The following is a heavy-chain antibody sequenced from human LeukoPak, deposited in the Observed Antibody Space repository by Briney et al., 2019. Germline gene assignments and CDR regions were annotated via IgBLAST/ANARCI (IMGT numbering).Heavy chain of an antibody. CDR3: ARGGVGATTYVWFDP. D-gene: IGHD1-26*01. CDR2: INPSGGST. Sequence: ASVKVSCKASGYTFTNYYIHWVRQAPGQGLECMGIINPSGGSTSYAQKFQGRVTMTRDMSTSTVYMELSSLRSEDTAVYYRARGGVGATTYVWFDPWGQGTLVTVSS. CDR1: GYTFTNYY. V-gene: IGHV1-46*01. J-gene: IGHJ5*02.